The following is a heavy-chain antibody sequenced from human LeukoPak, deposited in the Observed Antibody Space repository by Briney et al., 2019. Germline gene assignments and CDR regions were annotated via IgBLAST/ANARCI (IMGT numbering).Heavy chain of an antibody. Sequence: ASVKVSCKASGYNFISYDIHWVRQATGQGLEWMGWMDTNSDNTVYAEKFQGRVTMTRDTSISTAYMELRGLRSEDTAVYYCMSTSNWGSVIFDYWGQGALVTVSS. CDR3: MSTSNWGSVIFDY. D-gene: IGHD7-27*01. CDR1: GYNFISYD. J-gene: IGHJ4*02. V-gene: IGHV1-8*01. CDR2: MDTNSDNT.